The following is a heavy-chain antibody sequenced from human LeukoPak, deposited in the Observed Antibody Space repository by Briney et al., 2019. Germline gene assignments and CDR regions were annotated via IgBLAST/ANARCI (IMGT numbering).Heavy chain of an antibody. Sequence: SETLSLTCTASGGSISSYYWSWIRQPPGKGLEWIGSIYHSGSTYYNPSLKSRVTISVDTSKNQFSLKLSSVTAADTAVYYCAGLYDILTGNYYFDYWGQGTLVTVSS. CDR2: IYHSGST. V-gene: IGHV4-59*04. CDR1: GGSISSYY. CDR3: AGLYDILTGNYYFDY. D-gene: IGHD3-9*01. J-gene: IGHJ4*02.